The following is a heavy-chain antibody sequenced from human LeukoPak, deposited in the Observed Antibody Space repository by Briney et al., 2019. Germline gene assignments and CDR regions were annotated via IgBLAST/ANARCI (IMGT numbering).Heavy chain of an antibody. V-gene: IGHV4-34*01. CDR1: GGSFSGYY. CDR3: ARDSEVRRYFDY. CDR2: INHSGST. D-gene: IGHD1-1*01. J-gene: IGHJ4*02. Sequence: SETLSLTCAVYGGSFSGYYWSWIRQPPGKGLEWIGEINHSGSTNYNPSLKSRVTISVDTSKNQFSLKLSSVTAADTAVYYCARDSEVRRYFDYWGQGTLVTVSS.